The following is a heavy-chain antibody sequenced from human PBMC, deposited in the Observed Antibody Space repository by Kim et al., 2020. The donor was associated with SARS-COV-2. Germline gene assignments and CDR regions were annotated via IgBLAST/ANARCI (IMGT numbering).Heavy chain of an antibody. CDR3: ARDYYDSSGYSALDY. D-gene: IGHD3-22*01. Sequence: SETLSLTCTVSGGSISSGGYYWSWIRQHPGKGLEWIGYIYYSGSTYYNPSLKSRVTISVDTSKNQFSLKLSSVTAADTAVYYCARDYYDSSGYSALDYWGQGTLVTVSS. J-gene: IGHJ4*02. V-gene: IGHV4-31*03. CDR2: IYYSGST. CDR1: GGSISSGGYY.